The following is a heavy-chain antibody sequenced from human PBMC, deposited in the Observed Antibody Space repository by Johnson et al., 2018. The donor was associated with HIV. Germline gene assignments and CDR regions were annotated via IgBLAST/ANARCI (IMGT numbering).Heavy chain of an antibody. CDR1: GFTFSNYG. CDR2: RWYDGSNK. J-gene: IGHJ3*01. Sequence: QMLLVESGGGVVQPGRSLRLSCAASGFTFSNYGMHWVRQTPGKGLEWVAGRWYDGSNKYYADSVKGRFTISRDNSENTLYLQMNSLKAEDTAVYYCASLSDDAFDFWGQGTMVIVSS. V-gene: IGHV3-33*01. CDR3: ASLSDDAFDF.